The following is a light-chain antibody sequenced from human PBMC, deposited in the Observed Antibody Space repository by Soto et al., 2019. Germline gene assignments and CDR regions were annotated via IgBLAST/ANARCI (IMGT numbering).Light chain of an antibody. Sequence: QSVLTQPPSVSGSPGQSVTISCTGTSSDVGGYNFVSWYQQHPGKAPKLMIYEVSKRPSGIPDRFSGSKSGNTASLTVSGLQAEEEADYYCSSYADNRHFYVFGTGTKVTVL. CDR3: SSYADNRHFYV. V-gene: IGLV2-8*01. CDR1: SSDVGGYNF. CDR2: EVS. J-gene: IGLJ1*01.